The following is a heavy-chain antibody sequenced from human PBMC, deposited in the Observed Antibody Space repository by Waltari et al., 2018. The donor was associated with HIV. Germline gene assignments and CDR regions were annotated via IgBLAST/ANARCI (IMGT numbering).Heavy chain of an antibody. Sequence: QEQLVEPGGDVVQPGRSLRLSCAASGFTFSKYGMHWVRQAPGKGLEWVAVILYNGIDRLYADSVKGRFTISRDNSKNTLYLQMNNLTPEDSGLYYCARDLKGNSNYDEGLLFDLWGQGLLVSVSS. CDR1: GFTFSKYG. CDR2: ILYNGIDR. V-gene: IGHV3-30*03. D-gene: IGHD4-4*01. J-gene: IGHJ4*02. CDR3: ARDLKGNSNYDEGLLFDL.